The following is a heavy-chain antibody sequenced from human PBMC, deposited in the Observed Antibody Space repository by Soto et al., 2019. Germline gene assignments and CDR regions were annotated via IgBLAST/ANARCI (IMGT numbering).Heavy chain of an antibody. CDR1: GGSISSGDYY. J-gene: IGHJ4*02. V-gene: IGHV4-30-4*01. D-gene: IGHD3-22*01. Sequence: SETLSLTCTVSGGSISSGDYYWSWIRQPPGKGLEWIGYIYYSGSTYYNPSLKSRVTISVDTSKNQFSLKLTSVTAADTAVYYCARGLSYYDTSGYYYWGQGTLVTVSS. CDR3: ARGLSYYDTSGYYY. CDR2: IYYSGST.